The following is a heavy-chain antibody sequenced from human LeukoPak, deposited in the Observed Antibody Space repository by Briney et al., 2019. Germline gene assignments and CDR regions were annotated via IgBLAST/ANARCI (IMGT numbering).Heavy chain of an antibody. CDR1: GFTFSSYS. J-gene: IGHJ4*02. V-gene: IGHV3-21*01. CDR2: ISSSSSYI. D-gene: IGHD6-13*01. Sequence: GGSLRLSCAASGFTFSSYSMNWVRQAPGKGLEWVSSISSSSSYIYYADSVKGRFTISRDNAKNSLYLQMNSLRAEDTAVYYCARDSPGAAAGLFDYWGQGTLVTVSS. CDR3: ARDSPGAAAGLFDY.